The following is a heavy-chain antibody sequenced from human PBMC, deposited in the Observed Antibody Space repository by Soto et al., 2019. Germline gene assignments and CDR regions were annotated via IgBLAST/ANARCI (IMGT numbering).Heavy chain of an antibody. CDR2: IYYSGST. CDR1: GGSVSSGSYY. D-gene: IGHD1-7*01. Sequence: SETLSLTCTVSGGSVSSGSYYWSWLRQPPGKGLEWIGYIYYSGSTNYNPSLKSRVTISVDTSKNQFSLKLSSVTAADTAVYYCASNWNYDAFDIWGQGTMVTVSS. CDR3: ASNWNYDAFDI. J-gene: IGHJ3*02. V-gene: IGHV4-61*01.